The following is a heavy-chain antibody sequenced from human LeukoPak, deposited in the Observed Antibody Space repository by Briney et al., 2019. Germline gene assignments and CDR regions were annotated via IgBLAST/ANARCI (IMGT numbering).Heavy chain of an antibody. CDR1: GFTFSDSW. V-gene: IGHV3-74*01. Sequence: GGSLRLSCAASGFTFSDSWMHWVRQAPEKGLVWVSRINRDGRTTTYADSVKGRFTISRDNAKNTVSLQMNSLRADDTAVYYCVRDRRCSGSGCSRGDDFDYWGQGTLVTVSS. CDR2: INRDGRTT. CDR3: VRDRRCSGSGCSRGDDFDY. J-gene: IGHJ4*02. D-gene: IGHD5-12*01.